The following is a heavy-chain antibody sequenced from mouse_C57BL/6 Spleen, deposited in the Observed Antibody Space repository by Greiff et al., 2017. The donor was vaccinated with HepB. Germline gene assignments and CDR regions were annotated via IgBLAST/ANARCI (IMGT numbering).Heavy chain of an antibody. J-gene: IGHJ3*01. D-gene: IGHD3-2*02. V-gene: IGHV10-1*01. CDR1: GFSFNTYA. Sequence: EVQLVESGGGLVQPKGSLKLSCAASGFSFNTYAMNWVRQAPGKGLEWVARIRSKSNNYATYYADSVKDRFTISRDDSESMLYLQMNNLKTEDTAMYYCVRHGAQVPFAYWGQGTLVTVSA. CDR3: VRHGAQVPFAY. CDR2: IRSKSNNYAT.